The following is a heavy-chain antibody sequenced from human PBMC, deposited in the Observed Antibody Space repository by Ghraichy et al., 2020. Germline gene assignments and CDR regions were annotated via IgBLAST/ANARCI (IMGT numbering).Heavy chain of an antibody. CDR1: GFSFDDYA. D-gene: IGHD4-11*01. CDR3: VKDQGTVYYGMDV. V-gene: IGHV3-9*01. Sequence: GGSLRLSCAASGFSFDDYAMHWVRQAPGKGLEWVSGISWNSDSRGYADSVKGRFTISRDNAKNSLFLQMNSLRAEDTALYYCVKDQGTVYYGMDVWGRGTTVTVSS. CDR2: ISWNSDSR. J-gene: IGHJ6*02.